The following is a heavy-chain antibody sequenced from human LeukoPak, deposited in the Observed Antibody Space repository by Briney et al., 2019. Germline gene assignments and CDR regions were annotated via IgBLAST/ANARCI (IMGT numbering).Heavy chain of an antibody. CDR2: INSDGSST. V-gene: IGHV3-74*01. J-gene: IGHJ3*02. Sequence: PGGSLRLSCVASGFMFSSYWMNWVRQAPGKGLVWVSRINSDGSSTSYADSVKGRFTISRGNAKNTLFLQMNSLRAEDTAVYYCARGPGAFDIWGQGTMVTVSS. CDR1: GFMFSSYW. D-gene: IGHD2-2*01. CDR3: ARGPGAFDI.